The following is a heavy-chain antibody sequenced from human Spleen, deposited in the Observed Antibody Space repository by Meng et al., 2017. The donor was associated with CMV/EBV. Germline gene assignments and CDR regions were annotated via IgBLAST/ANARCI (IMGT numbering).Heavy chain of an antibody. V-gene: IGHV3-30*04. D-gene: IGHD6-6*01. CDR2: ISYDGSNK. CDR3: ARAARLFPSDY. J-gene: IGHJ4*02. CDR1: GFTFSSYA. Sequence: GESLKISCAASGFTFSSYAMHWVRQAPGKGLEWVAVISYDGSNKYYADSVKGRFTISRDNAKNTVYLQMNSLRVEDSAVYYCARAARLFPSDYWGQGTLVTVSS.